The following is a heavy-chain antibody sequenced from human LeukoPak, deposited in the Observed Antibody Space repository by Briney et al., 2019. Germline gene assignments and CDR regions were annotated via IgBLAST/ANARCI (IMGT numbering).Heavy chain of an antibody. V-gene: IGHV1-69*05. Sequence: GASVKVSCKASGGTFSSYAISWVRQAPGQGLEWMGGIIPIFGTANYAQKFQGRVTITTDESTSTAYMELSSLRSEDTAVYYCARMARIWFGESWYNWFDPWGQGTPVTVSS. J-gene: IGHJ5*02. CDR1: GGTFSSYA. CDR3: ARMARIWFGESWYNWFDP. CDR2: IIPIFGTA. D-gene: IGHD3-10*01.